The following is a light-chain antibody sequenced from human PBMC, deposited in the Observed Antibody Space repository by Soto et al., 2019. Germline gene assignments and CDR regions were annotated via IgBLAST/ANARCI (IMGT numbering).Light chain of an antibody. J-gene: IGKJ2*02. V-gene: IGKV1-39*01. CDR1: QSISTY. CDR2: AAF. Sequence: DIQMTQSPSSLSASVGDRVTITCRASQSISTYLNWYQQKVGKAPKLLIYAAFILQRGVQSRFSGSGSGTDFTLTISSLQPEDFATYYCQQSYSTPRTFGQGTKLEIK. CDR3: QQSYSTPRT.